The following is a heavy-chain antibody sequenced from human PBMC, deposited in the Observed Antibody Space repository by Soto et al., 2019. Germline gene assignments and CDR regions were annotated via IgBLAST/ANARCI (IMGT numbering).Heavy chain of an antibody. CDR3: ARDDEGALGH. V-gene: IGHV3-7*01. D-gene: IGHD3-16*01. CDR2: INRDGSEK. CDR1: GFTFSSYW. Sequence: EVQLVESGGGLVQPGGSLILSCAASGFTFSSYWMAWVRQPPGKGLEWVANINRDGSEKFSVDTVKGPFTVTRDNAKNSLYQQMNSLRAEDKTVYYCARDDEGALGHWGQGTMVNVTS. J-gene: IGHJ3*01.